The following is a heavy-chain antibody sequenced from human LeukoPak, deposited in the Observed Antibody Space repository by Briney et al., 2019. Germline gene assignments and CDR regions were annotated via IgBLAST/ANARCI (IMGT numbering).Heavy chain of an antibody. CDR3: ARAPYYDRSYYYYMDV. CDR2: ISYSGST. Sequence: SETLSLTCTVSGGSLSSINYYWDWIRQPPGKGLEWIGSISYSGSTYYNPSLKSRVTISVDTSKNQFSLKLSSVTAADTAVYYCARAPYYDRSYYYYMDVWGKGTTVTVSS. J-gene: IGHJ6*03. CDR1: GGSLSSINYY. D-gene: IGHD3-22*01. V-gene: IGHV4-39*07.